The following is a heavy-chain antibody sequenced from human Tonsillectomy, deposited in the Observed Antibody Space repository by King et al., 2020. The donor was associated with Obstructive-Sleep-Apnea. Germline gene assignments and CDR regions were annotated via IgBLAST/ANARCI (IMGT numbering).Heavy chain of an antibody. CDR3: ARHTYSYGFYYYGMDV. CDR1: GYSFTSYW. V-gene: IGHV5-51*01. Sequence: VQLVQSGAEVKKPGESLKISCKGSGYSFTSYWIGWVRQMPGKGLEWMGIIYPGDSDTRYSPSFQGQVSISADKSISTAYLQWSSLKASDTAMYYCARHTYSYGFYYYGMDVWGQGTTVTVSS. CDR2: IYPGDSDT. D-gene: IGHD5-18*01. J-gene: IGHJ6*02.